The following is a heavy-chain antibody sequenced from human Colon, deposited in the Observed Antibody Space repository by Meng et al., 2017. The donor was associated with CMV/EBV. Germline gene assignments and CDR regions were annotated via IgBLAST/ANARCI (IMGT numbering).Heavy chain of an antibody. J-gene: IGHJ6*02. V-gene: IGHV3-7*01. CDR3: ARDQPGGYCSGFCYYGMDV. D-gene: IGHD2-15*01. CDR2: IKEDGTEN. CDR1: GFSFGIYW. Sequence: GESLKISCAASGFSFGIYWMSWVRQAPGKGLEWVANIKEDGTENNYADSVKGRFTISRDNAKNSLYLEMNSLRAEDTAVYYCARDQPGGYCSGFCYYGMDVWGQGTTVTVSS.